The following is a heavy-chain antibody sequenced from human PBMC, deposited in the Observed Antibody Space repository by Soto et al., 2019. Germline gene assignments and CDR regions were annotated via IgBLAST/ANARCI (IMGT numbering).Heavy chain of an antibody. CDR1: GGSVSSGSYY. CDR3: ATTTVTTSAFDI. Sequence: SETLSLTCTVSGGSVSSGSYYWSWIRQPPGKGLEWIGYIYYSGSTNYNPSLKSRVTISVDTSKNQFSLKLSSVTAADTAVYYCATTTVTTSAFDIWGQGTMVTVSS. V-gene: IGHV4-61*01. CDR2: IYYSGST. D-gene: IGHD4-17*01. J-gene: IGHJ3*02.